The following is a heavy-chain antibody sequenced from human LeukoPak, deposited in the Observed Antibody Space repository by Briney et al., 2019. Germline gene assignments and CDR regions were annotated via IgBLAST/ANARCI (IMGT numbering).Heavy chain of an antibody. D-gene: IGHD6-13*01. CDR3: AKRYSMYYFDY. Sequence: GGSLRLSCAASGFTVSSNYMSWVRQAPGRGLECVSVIYSGGSTYYADSVKGRFTISRDNSKNTVYLQMNSLRAEDTAVYYCAKRYSMYYFDYWGQGTLVTVSS. CDR2: IYSGGST. CDR1: GFTVSSNY. J-gene: IGHJ4*02. V-gene: IGHV3-53*01.